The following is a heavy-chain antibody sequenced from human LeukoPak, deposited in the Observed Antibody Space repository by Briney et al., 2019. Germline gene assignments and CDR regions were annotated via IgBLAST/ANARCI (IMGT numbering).Heavy chain of an antibody. CDR1: GFTFSSYS. CDR3: TTYGEIAVDGTLFDY. Sequence: GGSLRLSCAASGFTFSSYSMNWVRQAPGKGLEWVSSISSSSSYIYYADSVKGRFTISRDNAKNSLYLQMNSLRAEDTAVYYCTTYGEIAVDGTLFDYWGQGTLVTVSS. J-gene: IGHJ4*02. V-gene: IGHV3-21*01. D-gene: IGHD6-19*01. CDR2: ISSSSSYI.